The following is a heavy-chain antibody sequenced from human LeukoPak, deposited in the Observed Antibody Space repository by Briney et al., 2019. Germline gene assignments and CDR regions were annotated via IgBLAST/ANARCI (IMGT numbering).Heavy chain of an antibody. D-gene: IGHD3-22*01. CDR2: ISGSGGST. J-gene: IGHJ4*02. CDR1: GVTFGCKS. V-gene: IGHV3-23*01. CDR3: AKDRYYDSSGPLYY. Sequence: GGSVRPSCAECGVTFGCKSMSSARQDPGKGLEWVSAISGSGGSTYYADSVKGRFTISRDNSKNTLYLQMNSLRAEDTAVYYCAKDRYYDSSGPLYYWGQGTLVTVSS.